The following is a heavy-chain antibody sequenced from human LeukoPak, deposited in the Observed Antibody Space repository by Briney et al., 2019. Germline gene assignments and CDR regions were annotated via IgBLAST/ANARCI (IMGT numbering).Heavy chain of an antibody. CDR3: AKENHGSGSYWAY. J-gene: IGHJ4*02. V-gene: IGHV3-23*01. CDR1: GFTFSSYA. D-gene: IGHD3-10*01. CDR2: IGSGGST. Sequence: GGSLRLSCAASGFTFSSYAMSWVRQAPGKGLEWVSAIGSGGSTYYADSVKGRFTISRDNSKNTLYLQMNSLRAEDTAVYYCAKENHGSGSYWAYWGQGTLVTVSS.